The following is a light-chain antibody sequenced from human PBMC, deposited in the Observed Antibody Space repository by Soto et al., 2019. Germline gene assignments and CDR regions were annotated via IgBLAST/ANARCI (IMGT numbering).Light chain of an antibody. CDR2: AAS. Sequence: DIQMTQSPSSVSASVGDRVIITCRASHVISSWLAWYQQKPGKAPKLLIYAASRLQSGVPSRFSGSESGADFTLTISSLQPEDVATYYCQQTNNFPYTFGQGTKLEIK. J-gene: IGKJ2*01. CDR3: QQTNNFPYT. CDR1: HVISSW. V-gene: IGKV1-12*01.